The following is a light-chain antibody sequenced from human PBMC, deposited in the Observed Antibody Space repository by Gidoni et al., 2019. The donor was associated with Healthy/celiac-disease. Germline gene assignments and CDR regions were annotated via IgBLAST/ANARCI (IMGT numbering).Light chain of an antibody. J-gene: IGLJ2*01. V-gene: IGLV2-14*01. Sequence: QSALTQPASVSGSPGQSIPISCTVTSSDVGGYNYVSWYQQHPGKAPKLMIYEVSNRPSGVSNRFSGSKSGNTASLTISGLQAEDESDYYCSSYTSSSTLVFGGGTKLTVL. CDR3: SSYTSSSTLV. CDR2: EVS. CDR1: SSDVGGYNY.